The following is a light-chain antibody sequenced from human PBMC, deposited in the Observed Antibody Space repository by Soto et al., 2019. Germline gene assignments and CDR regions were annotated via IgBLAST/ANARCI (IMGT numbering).Light chain of an antibody. Sequence: DVQLTQSPSFLSASVGDRVTITCRASHDINTRLAWYQQEPGKAPKLLIYSGSFLQSGVPSRFRGSRSGTEFTLTISSLQPEDFATYYCQRLDSYPRTFGPGTKVEIK. J-gene: IGKJ1*01. V-gene: IGKV1-9*01. CDR1: HDINTR. CDR2: SGS. CDR3: QRLDSYPRT.